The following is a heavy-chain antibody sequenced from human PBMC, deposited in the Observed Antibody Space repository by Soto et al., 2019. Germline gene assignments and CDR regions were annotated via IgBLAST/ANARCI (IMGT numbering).Heavy chain of an antibody. D-gene: IGHD3-10*01. CDR1: GGSFNSYY. CDR2: INHSGST. CDR3: ARPTMDY. V-gene: IGHV4-34*01. J-gene: IGHJ4*02. Sequence: QMQLKQWGAGLLKPSETLSLTCAVYGGSFNSYYWTWIRQPPGKGLEWIGEINHSGSTNYNPSLKSRVAISIDTSKNQFSLNLTSVTAADTAVYYCARPTMDYWGQGTLVTVSS.